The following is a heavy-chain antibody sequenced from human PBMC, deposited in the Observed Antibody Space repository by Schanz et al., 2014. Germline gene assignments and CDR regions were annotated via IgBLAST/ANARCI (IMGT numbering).Heavy chain of an antibody. CDR2: ISGSGGST. V-gene: IGHV3-23*01. CDR1: GFTFSSYA. J-gene: IGHJ4*02. D-gene: IGHD1-20*01. CDR3: ANNWNLDY. Sequence: EVQLLESGGGLVQPGGSLRLSCAASGFTFSSYAMSWVRQAPGKGLEWVSAISGSGGSTYYADSVKGRFTISRDNSKNTLFLQMNSLETEDTAVYYCANNWNLDYWGQGTLXTVSS.